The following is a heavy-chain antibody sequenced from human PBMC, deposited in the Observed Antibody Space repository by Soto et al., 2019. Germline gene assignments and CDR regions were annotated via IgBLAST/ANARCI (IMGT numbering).Heavy chain of an antibody. CDR2: IYYTGRT. D-gene: IGHD1-1*01. Sequence: SETLSLTCTVSGGSLKSGGYYWSWIRQHPGRGLEWIGYIYYTGRTYYNPSLESRVTFSVDTSKNQFSLKLSSVTAADTAVYYCTRDVTRNHXCFDLWGHGTLVTVS. V-gene: IGHV4-31*02. CDR1: GGSLKSGGYY. J-gene: IGHJ5*02. CDR3: TRDVTRNHXCFDL.